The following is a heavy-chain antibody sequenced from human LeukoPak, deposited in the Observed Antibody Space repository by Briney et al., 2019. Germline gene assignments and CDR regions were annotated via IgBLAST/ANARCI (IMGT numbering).Heavy chain of an antibody. D-gene: IGHD3-16*01. CDR3: ARDYGPRYFDY. Sequence: GGSPRLSCAASGFTFSSYSMNWVRQAPGKGLEWVSSISSSSSYIYYADSVKGRFTISRDNAKNSLYLQMNSLRAEDTAVYYCARDYGPRYFDYWGQGTLVTVSS. CDR1: GFTFSSYS. V-gene: IGHV3-21*01. J-gene: IGHJ4*02. CDR2: ISSSSSYI.